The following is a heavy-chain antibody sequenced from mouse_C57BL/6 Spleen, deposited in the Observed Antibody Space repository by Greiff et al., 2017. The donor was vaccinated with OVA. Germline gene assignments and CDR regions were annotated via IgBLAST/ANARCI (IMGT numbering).Heavy chain of an antibody. J-gene: IGHJ4*01. Sequence: VKLQQSGPELVKPGASVKISCKASGYAFSSSWMNWVKQRPGKGLEWIGRIYPGDGDTNYNGKFKGKATMTADKSSSTAYMQLSSLTSEDSAVYFCAVYYGSSFYAMDYWGQGTSVTVSS. CDR2: IYPGDGDT. D-gene: IGHD1-1*01. V-gene: IGHV1-82*01. CDR3: AVYYGSSFYAMDY. CDR1: GYAFSSSW.